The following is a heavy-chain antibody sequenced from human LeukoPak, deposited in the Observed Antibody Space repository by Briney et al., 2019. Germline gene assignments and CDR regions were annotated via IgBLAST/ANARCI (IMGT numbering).Heavy chain of an antibody. D-gene: IGHD3-22*01. V-gene: IGHV1-2*06. CDR2: VNPNSGGT. J-gene: IGHJ4*02. Sequence: GASVKVSCKASGHTLTGYYMHWVRDAPGQGREWMGRVNPNSGGTNYTQKFQGRVTMTTDTSISTAYMELSRLRSDDTAVDYCARDRLEGNYYDSSGYQTFDYWGQGTLVTVSS. CDR1: GHTLTGYY. CDR3: ARDRLEGNYYDSSGYQTFDY.